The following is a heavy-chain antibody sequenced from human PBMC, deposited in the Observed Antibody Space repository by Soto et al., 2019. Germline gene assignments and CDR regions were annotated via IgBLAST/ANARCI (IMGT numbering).Heavy chain of an antibody. V-gene: IGHV4-4*02. CDR3: AGRPEIHPR. D-gene: IGHD1-26*01. J-gene: IGHJ4*02. Sequence: QVHLQESGPGLVKPSETLSLTCAISGGSTSSSDWWTWVRQPPGEGLEWIGEIHRAGVTNYNSSLKSRLTISLDHSRNQSSLSLTSVTAAAAAVYFCAGRPEIHPRWGQGILVPVSS. CDR1: GGSTSSSDW. CDR2: IHRAGVT.